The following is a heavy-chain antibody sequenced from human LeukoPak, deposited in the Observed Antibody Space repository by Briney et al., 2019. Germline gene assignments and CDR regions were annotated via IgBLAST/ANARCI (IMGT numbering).Heavy chain of an antibody. CDR1: GYTFTTYG. V-gene: IGHV1-18*01. Sequence: ASVKVSCKASGYTFTTYGITWVRQAPGQGLEWMGWISTYNGNTNYAQKFQGRVTMTTDTSTSTAYMELRSLRYDDTAVYYCARDMIAVRPNWFDPWGQGTLVTVSS. D-gene: IGHD6-6*01. J-gene: IGHJ5*02. CDR3: ARDMIAVRPNWFDP. CDR2: ISTYNGNT.